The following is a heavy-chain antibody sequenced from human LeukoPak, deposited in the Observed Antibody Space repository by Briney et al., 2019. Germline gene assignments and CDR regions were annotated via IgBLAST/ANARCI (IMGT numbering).Heavy chain of an antibody. Sequence: SETLSLTCTVSGGSISSYYWSWIRQPPGKGLEWIGYIYYSGSTYYNPSLKSRVTISVDTSKNQFSLKLSSVTAADTDVYYCARRDGSGSYYNFGTGGIDYWGQGTLVTVSS. D-gene: IGHD3-10*01. J-gene: IGHJ4*02. CDR3: ARRDGSGSYYNFGTGGIDY. CDR2: IYYSGST. CDR1: GGSISSYY. V-gene: IGHV4-59*08.